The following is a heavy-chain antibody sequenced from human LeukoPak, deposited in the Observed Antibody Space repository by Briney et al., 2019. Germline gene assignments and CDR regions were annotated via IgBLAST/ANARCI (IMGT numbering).Heavy chain of an antibody. D-gene: IGHD4-11*01. J-gene: IGHJ4*02. Sequence: PGGSLRLSCAAAGFTFSDYYMSWIRQAPGKGLEWVSHISSSGSTIYYADSVKGRFTISRDNAKNSLYLQMNSLRAEDTAVYDCARKDTVTNWMTHWGQGTLITVSS. V-gene: IGHV3-11*01. CDR3: ARKDTVTNWMTH. CDR1: GFTFSDYY. CDR2: ISSSGSTI.